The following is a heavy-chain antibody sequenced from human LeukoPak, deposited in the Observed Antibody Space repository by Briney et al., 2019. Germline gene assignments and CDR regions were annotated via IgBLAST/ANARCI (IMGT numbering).Heavy chain of an antibody. CDR3: AREGNYYDSSGYYYGEDY. Sequence: PSETLSLTCTVSGYSISSGYYWGWIRQPPGKGLEWIGSIYHSGSTYYNPSLKSRVTISVDTSKSQFSLKLSSVTAADTAVYYCAREGNYYDSSGYYYGEDYWGQGTLVTVSS. CDR2: IYHSGST. V-gene: IGHV4-38-2*02. J-gene: IGHJ4*02. CDR1: GYSISSGYY. D-gene: IGHD3-22*01.